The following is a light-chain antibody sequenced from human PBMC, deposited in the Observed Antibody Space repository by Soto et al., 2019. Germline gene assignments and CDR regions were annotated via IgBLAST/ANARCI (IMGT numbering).Light chain of an antibody. V-gene: IGLV2-14*03. CDR2: DVT. CDR3: GSYTASSTLV. J-gene: IGLJ1*01. Sequence: QSALTQPASVSGSPGQSITISCTGTSSDVGGYSHVSWYQHHPGKAPKLIIYDVTTRPSGISNRFSASNSGNTASLTISRLQAEDEADYYCGSYTASSTLVFGTGTKLTVL. CDR1: SSDVGGYSH.